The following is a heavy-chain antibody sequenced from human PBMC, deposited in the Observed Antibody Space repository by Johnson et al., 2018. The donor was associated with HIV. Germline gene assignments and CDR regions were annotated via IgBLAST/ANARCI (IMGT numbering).Heavy chain of an antibody. CDR1: GFTFSTYA. V-gene: IGHV3-30*04. D-gene: IGHD5-24*01. CDR3: AREMAWDDAFDI. CDR2: IPYDGSNT. J-gene: IGHJ3*02. Sequence: QVQLVESGGGVVQPGRSMRLSCAASGFTFSTYAMHWVRQAPGKGLEWVAVIPYDGSNTYYADSVKGRFTISRDNAKNSLYLQMNSLRAEDTAVYYCAREMAWDDAFDIWGQGTMVTVSS.